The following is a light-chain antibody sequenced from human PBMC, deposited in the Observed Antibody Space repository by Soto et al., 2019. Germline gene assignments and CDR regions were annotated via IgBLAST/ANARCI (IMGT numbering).Light chain of an antibody. CDR3: QQRSNWPPYT. CDR1: HTISSSY. V-gene: IGKV3D-20*02. CDR2: GIS. Sequence: EIVLTQSPGTLSLSPGERATLSCRASHTISSSYLAWYQQKPGQAPRLLMYGISRRATGIPDRFSGSGSGTDFALTITRLEPEDFAVYYCQQRSNWPPYTFGQGTKVEI. J-gene: IGKJ2*01.